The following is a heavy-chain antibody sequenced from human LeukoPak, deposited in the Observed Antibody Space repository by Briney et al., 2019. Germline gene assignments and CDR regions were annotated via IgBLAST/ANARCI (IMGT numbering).Heavy chain of an antibody. D-gene: IGHD6-13*01. CDR1: GGSTSSSSYY. Sequence: SETLSLTCTVSGGSTSSSSYYWGWIRQPPGKELEGIGSIYYSGSTYYNPSLKSRVTISVDTAKNQFSLKLSSVTAADTAVYYCARDPYSSSWYVRWFDPWGQGTLVTVSS. CDR2: IYYSGST. CDR3: ARDPYSSSWYVRWFDP. J-gene: IGHJ5*02. V-gene: IGHV4-39*07.